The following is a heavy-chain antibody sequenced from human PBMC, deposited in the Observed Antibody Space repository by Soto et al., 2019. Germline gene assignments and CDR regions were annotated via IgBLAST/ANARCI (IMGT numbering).Heavy chain of an antibody. CDR3: AKDSWAIFGVPAGEYYAMDV. CDR1: GFTFENYA. J-gene: IGHJ6*02. Sequence: GGSLRLSCVASGFTFENYAMSWVRQAPGKGLEWDSAISGSGGTTYYSDSVKGRFTISRDNSKNTVYLQMNDLRVEDAAEYFCAKDSWAIFGVPAGEYYAMDVWGQGTTVTVSS. CDR2: ISGSGGTT. D-gene: IGHD3-3*01. V-gene: IGHV3-23*01.